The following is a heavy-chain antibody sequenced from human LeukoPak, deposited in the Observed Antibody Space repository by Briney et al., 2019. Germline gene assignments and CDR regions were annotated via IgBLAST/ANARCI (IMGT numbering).Heavy chain of an antibody. V-gene: IGHV3-64*01. J-gene: IGHJ4*02. CDR1: GFTFSSYA. CDR3: AFSSGWQYYFDY. D-gene: IGHD6-19*01. CDR2: ISSNGGST. Sequence: PGGSLRLSCAASGFTFSSYAMHWVRQAPGKGLEYVSAISSNGGSTYYANSVKGRFTISRDNSKDTLYLQMGSLRAEDMAVYYCAFSSGWQYYFDYWGQGTLVTVSS.